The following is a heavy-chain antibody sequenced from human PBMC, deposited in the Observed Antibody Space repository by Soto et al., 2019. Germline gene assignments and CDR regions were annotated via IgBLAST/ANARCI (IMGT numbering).Heavy chain of an antibody. J-gene: IGHJ4*02. V-gene: IGHV4-59*01. D-gene: IGHD5-18*01. CDR3: AGYSFKYYFDY. Sequence: SETLSLTCTVSGGSISSYYWSWIRQPPGKGLEWIGYIYYSGSTNYNPSLKSRVTISVDTSKNQFSLKLSSVTAADTAVYYCAGYSFKYYFDYWGQGTLVTVSS. CDR2: IYYSGST. CDR1: GGSISSYY.